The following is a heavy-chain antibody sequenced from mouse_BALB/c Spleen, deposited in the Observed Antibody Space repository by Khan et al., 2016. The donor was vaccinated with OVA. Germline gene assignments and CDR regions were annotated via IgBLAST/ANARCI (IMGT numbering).Heavy chain of an antibody. J-gene: IGHJ4*01. D-gene: IGHD2-2*01. CDR1: GFTFTDYY. Sequence: EVQLLETGGDLVQPGDSLSLSCATSGFTFTDYYMIWVRQPPGKALEWLGFIRNKANGHTTEYSLSVKGRFAISRDDSQSIVYLQMNTLRAEDSATYYCARAMYYGYLYAMDYWGQGTSVTVSS. V-gene: IGHV7-3*02. CDR3: ARAMYYGYLYAMDY. CDR2: IRNKANGHTT.